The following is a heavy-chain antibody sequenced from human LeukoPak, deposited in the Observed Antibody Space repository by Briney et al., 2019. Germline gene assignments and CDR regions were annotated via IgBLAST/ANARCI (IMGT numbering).Heavy chain of an antibody. CDR3: ARATYYYGSGPGAGGMDV. V-gene: IGHV4-34*01. J-gene: IGHJ6*02. CDR2: INHSGST. D-gene: IGHD3-10*01. CDR1: GGSFSGYY. Sequence: SETLSLTCAVYGGSFSGYYWSWIRQPPGKGLEWIGEINHSGSTNYNPSLKSRVTISVDTSKNQFSLKLSSVTAADTAVYYCARATYYYGSGPGAGGMDVWGQGTTVTVSS.